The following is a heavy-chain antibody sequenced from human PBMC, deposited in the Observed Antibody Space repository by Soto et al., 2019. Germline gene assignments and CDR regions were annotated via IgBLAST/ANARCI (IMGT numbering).Heavy chain of an antibody. D-gene: IGHD3-22*01. CDR3: AKCLGYYDSSGYPQFHYYYPMDV. J-gene: IGHJ6*02. V-gene: IGHV1-69*13. CDR2: IIPIFGTA. CDR1: GGTFSSYA. Sequence: ASVKVSCKXSGGTFSSYAISWVRQAPGQGLEWMGGIIPIFGTANYAQKFQGRVTITADESTSTAYMELNSLRAEDTAVYYCAKCLGYYDSSGYPQFHYYYPMDVWGQGTTVTVSS.